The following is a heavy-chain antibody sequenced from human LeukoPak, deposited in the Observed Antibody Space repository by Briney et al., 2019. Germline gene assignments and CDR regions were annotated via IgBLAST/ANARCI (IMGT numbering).Heavy chain of an antibody. D-gene: IGHD2-2*01. CDR3: ARDGCSSTSCYADWFDP. J-gene: IGHJ5*02. V-gene: IGHV3-74*01. Sequence: GGSLRLSCAASGFTFSSYWMHWVRQAPGQGLVWVSRINSDGSSTSYADSVKGRFTISRDNAKNTLYLQMNSLRAEDTAVYYCARDGCSSTSCYADWFDPWGQGTLVTVSS. CDR2: INSDGSST. CDR1: GFTFSSYW.